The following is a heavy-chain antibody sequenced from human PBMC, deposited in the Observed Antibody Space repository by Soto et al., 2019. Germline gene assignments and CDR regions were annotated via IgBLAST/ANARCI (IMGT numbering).Heavy chain of an antibody. CDR2: IIPIFGTA. V-gene: IGHV1-69*13. CDR3: ARNRAQLPVRYYYGMDV. Sequence: ASVKVSCKASGGTFSSYTISWVRQAPGQGLEWMGGIIPIFGTANYAQKFQGRVTITADESTSTAYMELSSLRSEDTAVYYCARNRAQLPVRYYYGMDVWGQGTTVTVSS. J-gene: IGHJ6*02. CDR1: GGTFSSYT. D-gene: IGHD2-2*01.